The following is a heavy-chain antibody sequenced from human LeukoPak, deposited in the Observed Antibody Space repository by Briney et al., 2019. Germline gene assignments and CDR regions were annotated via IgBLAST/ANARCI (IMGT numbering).Heavy chain of an antibody. D-gene: IGHD5-24*01. CDR2: IYSGGST. CDR3: ARVRRDGYIQGFYH. V-gene: IGHV3-53*01. Sequence: GGSLRLSCAASGFTVSSNYMSWVRQAPGKGLEWVSVIYSGGSTYYADSVKGRFTISRDNSKNTLYLQMNSLRAGETVVYYCARVRRDGYIQGFYHWGQGTLVTVSS. J-gene: IGHJ4*02. CDR1: GFTVSSNY.